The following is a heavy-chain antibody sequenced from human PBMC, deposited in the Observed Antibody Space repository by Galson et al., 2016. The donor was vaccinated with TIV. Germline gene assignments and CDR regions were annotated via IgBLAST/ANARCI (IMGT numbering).Heavy chain of an antibody. D-gene: IGHD2-15*01. V-gene: IGHV1-69*13. CDR3: AREPCSGGTCYSRIGAFDI. J-gene: IGHJ3*02. CDR1: GGTFSFYA. Sequence: SVKVSCKASGGTFSFYAITWVRQAPGQGLEWMGGINPIFRTPNYAQKFQGRVTMTADDSTRTAYMELSSLGSEDTAVYYCAREPCSGGTCYSRIGAFDIWGQGTMVTVSS. CDR2: INPIFRTP.